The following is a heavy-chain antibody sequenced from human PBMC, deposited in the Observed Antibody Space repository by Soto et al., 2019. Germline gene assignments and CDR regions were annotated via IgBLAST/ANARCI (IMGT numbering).Heavy chain of an antibody. D-gene: IGHD3-16*01. CDR3: AREFGQYGNYGFDP. CDR2: IWHDGNEK. CDR1: GFTFSDYG. Sequence: QVQLVESGGGVVQPGRSLRLSCAASGFTFSDYGMHWVRQTPGKGLEWVAVIWHDGNEKYYADSAKGRFTVSRDNSKNTLYLQMNRLRAEDTALYYCAREFGQYGNYGFDPWGQGTLVAVSS. J-gene: IGHJ5*02. V-gene: IGHV3-33*01.